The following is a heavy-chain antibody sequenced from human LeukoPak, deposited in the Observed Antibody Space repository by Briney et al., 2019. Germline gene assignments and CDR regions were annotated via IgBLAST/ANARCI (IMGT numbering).Heavy chain of an antibody. CDR1: GYTFTSYG. CDR2: ISAYNGHT. V-gene: IGHV1-18*01. Sequence: ASVKVSCKASGYTFTSYGISWVRQAPGQGLEWMGWISAYNGHTTYAQTLQGRVTMTTDTSTSTAYMELRSLRSADTAVYYCARYLVKFGEADYWGQGTLATVSS. J-gene: IGHJ4*02. CDR3: ARYLVKFGEADY. D-gene: IGHD3-10*01.